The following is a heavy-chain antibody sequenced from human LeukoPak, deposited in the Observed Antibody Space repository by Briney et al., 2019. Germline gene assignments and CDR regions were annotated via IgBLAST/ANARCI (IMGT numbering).Heavy chain of an antibody. D-gene: IGHD3-22*01. J-gene: IGHJ4*02. CDR1: GGTFSSYA. V-gene: IGHV1-69*01. CDR2: IIPIFGTA. CDR3: ARGDYDSSGYWNY. Sequence: ASVKVSCKASGGTFSSYAISWARQAPGQGLEWMGGIIPIFGTANYAQKFQGRVTITADESTSTAYMELSSLRSEDTAVYYCARGDYDSSGYWNYWGQGTLVTVSS.